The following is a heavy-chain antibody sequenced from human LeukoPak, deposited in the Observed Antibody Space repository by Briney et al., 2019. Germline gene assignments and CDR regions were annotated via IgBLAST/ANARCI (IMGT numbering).Heavy chain of an antibody. J-gene: IGHJ4*02. CDR2: IKLDGSEK. CDR1: GFTFSSYW. V-gene: IGHV3-7*01. Sequence: GGSLRLSCAASGFTFSSYWMSWVRQAPGKGLEWVANIKLDGSEKYYVDSVKGRFSISRDNAKNSLYLQMNSLRAEDTAEYYCQLHRITMVVDDYWGQGTLVTVSS. D-gene: IGHD3-22*01. CDR3: QLHRITMVVDDY.